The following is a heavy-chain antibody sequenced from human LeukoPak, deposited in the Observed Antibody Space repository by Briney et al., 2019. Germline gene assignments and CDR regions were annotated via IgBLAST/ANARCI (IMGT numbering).Heavy chain of an antibody. CDR1: GFTFSSYW. J-gene: IGHJ6*02. CDR2: IKQDGSEK. CDR3: ARAETYYDFWSGPRMDV. Sequence: TGGSLRLSCAASGFTFSSYWMSWVRQAPGKGLEWVANIKQDGSEKYYVDSVKGRFTISRDNAKNSLYLQMNSLRAEDTAVYYCARAETYYDFWSGPRMDVWGQGTTVTVSS. V-gene: IGHV3-7*03. D-gene: IGHD3-3*01.